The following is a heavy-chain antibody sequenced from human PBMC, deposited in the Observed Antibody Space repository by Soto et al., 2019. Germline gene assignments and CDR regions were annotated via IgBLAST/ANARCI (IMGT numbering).Heavy chain of an antibody. V-gene: IGHV3-23*01. CDR2: IRPSGGRI. CDR3: WGRAGGNKGRYTADH. CDR1: GFSFSTFA. Sequence: EVQLLDSGGDLVQPGGSLRLSCVTSGFSFSTFAMGWFRRAPGKGLEWVSAIRPSGGRIYYAAPVRGRFSISRDDSKNTCQLPMESPGPEDTGGQFFWGRAGGNKGRYTADHWGQGTLVIVSS. D-gene: IGHD3-16*01. J-gene: IGHJ4*02.